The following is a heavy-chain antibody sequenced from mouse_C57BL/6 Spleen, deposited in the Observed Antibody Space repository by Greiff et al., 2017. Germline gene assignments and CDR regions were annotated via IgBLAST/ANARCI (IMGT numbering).Heavy chain of an antibody. CDR3: ARDSAGYFAY. CDR1: GFTFSDYY. Sequence: EVKLVESEGGLVQPGSSMKLSCTASGFTFSDYYMAWVRQVPEKGLEWVANINYDGSSTYYLDSLKSRFIISRDNAKNILYLQMSGLKSEDTATYYCARDSAGYFAYWGQGTLVTVSA. J-gene: IGHJ3*01. CDR2: INYDGSST. V-gene: IGHV5-16*01. D-gene: IGHD3-2*02.